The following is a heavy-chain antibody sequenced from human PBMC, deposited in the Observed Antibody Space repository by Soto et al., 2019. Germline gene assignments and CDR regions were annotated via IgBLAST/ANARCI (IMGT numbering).Heavy chain of an antibody. CDR1: GYTFTSYG. Sequence: ASVKVSCKAVGYTFTSYGFSWMRQAPGQGLEWVGWISAYNGNTNYAQKLQDRVTMTTDTSTSTAYMELRSLRSDDTAVYYCARDHLMPAAGNWFDPWGQGTLVTVSS. V-gene: IGHV1-18*01. D-gene: IGHD6-13*01. J-gene: IGHJ5*02. CDR3: ARDHLMPAAGNWFDP. CDR2: ISAYNGNT.